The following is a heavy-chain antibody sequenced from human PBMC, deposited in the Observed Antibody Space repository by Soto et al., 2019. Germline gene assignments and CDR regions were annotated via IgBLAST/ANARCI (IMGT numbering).Heavy chain of an antibody. J-gene: IGHJ4*02. CDR3: ARVYCSGGGCYSIDY. D-gene: IGHD2-15*01. CDR2: INPSGST. Sequence: QVQLVQSGAEVKKPGASVKVSCKASGYTFTSYYLHWVRQAPGQGREWMGIINPSGSTTYAQKFQGRVTMTRDTSTSTGYMELSSLRSEDTAVYYCARVYCSGGGCYSIDYWGQGTLVTVSS. CDR1: GYTFTSYY. V-gene: IGHV1-46*03.